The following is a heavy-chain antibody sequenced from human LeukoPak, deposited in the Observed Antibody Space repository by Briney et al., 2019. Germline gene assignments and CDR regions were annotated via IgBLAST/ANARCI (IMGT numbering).Heavy chain of an antibody. CDR3: ARVRPNHWETDFDY. CDR2: IYYSGNT. D-gene: IGHD1-26*01. V-gene: IGHV4-59*01. CDR1: GGSISGYY. J-gene: IGHJ4*02. Sequence: SETLSLTCTVSGGSISGYYWSWIRQPPGKGLEWIGYIYYSGNTNYNPSLKSRVTISVGTSKTQFSLKLSSVTAADTAVYYCARVRPNHWETDFDYWGQGTLVTVSS.